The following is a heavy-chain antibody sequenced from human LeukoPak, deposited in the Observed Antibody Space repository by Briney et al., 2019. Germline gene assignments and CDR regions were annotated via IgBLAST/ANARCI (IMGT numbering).Heavy chain of an antibody. Sequence: SETLSLTXTVSGGSISGYYWSWIWQPPGKGLEWIGYIYYSGSTNYNPSLKSRVTISVDTSKNQFSLKLSSVTAADTAMYYCARDEDSAYGSGSYLSWGQGTLVTVSS. CDR2: IYYSGST. D-gene: IGHD3-10*01. J-gene: IGHJ5*02. CDR1: GGSISGYY. V-gene: IGHV4-59*01. CDR3: ARDEDSAYGSGSYLS.